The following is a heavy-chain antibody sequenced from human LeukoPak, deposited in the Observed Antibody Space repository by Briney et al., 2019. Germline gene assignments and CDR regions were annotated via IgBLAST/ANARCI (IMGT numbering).Heavy chain of an antibody. Sequence: GASVKVSCKASGYTFTSYDINWVRQATGQGLEWMGWMNPNSGNTGYAQKFQGRVTVTRNTSISTAYMELSSLRSEDTAVYYCARGRVLNKIGTPDYYYMDVWGKGTTVTVSS. CDR2: MNPNSGNT. D-gene: IGHD2-15*01. V-gene: IGHV1-8*01. CDR1: GYTFTSYD. J-gene: IGHJ6*03. CDR3: ARGRVLNKIGTPDYYYMDV.